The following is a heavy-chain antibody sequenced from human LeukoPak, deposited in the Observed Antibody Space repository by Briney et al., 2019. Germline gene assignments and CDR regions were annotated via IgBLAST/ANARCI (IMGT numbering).Heavy chain of an antibody. CDR1: GGSISSSSVY. CDR2: ISYSGSTT. V-gene: IGHV4-39*01. D-gene: IGHD1-26*01. J-gene: IGHJ4*02. Sequence: NPSETLSLTWTVSGGSISSSSVYWGWLRQPPGRGLEWIATISYSGSTTSYNPSLKSRVTISVDTSKNQFSLKLNSVTAADTAVYYCVRRTSGSYSDYWGQGTLVTVSS. CDR3: VRRTSGSYSDY.